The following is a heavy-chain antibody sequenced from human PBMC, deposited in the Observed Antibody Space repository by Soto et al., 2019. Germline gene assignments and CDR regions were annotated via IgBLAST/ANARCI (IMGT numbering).Heavy chain of an antibody. J-gene: IGHJ4*02. D-gene: IGHD6-19*01. Sequence: QTLSLRCDISGDSVASNTAAWNLIRSSPSRGLEWLGRTYYRSNWRHDYAVSVKSRITVNPDTSKNHFSLQLNPVTPDDTAVYYCARGVAGSGFDLWGQGTLVTVSS. V-gene: IGHV6-1*01. CDR3: ARGVAGSGFDL. CDR1: GDSVASNTAA. CDR2: TYYRSNWRH.